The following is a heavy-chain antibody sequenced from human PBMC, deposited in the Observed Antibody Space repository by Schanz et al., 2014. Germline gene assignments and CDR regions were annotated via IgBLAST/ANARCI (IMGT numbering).Heavy chain of an antibody. CDR2: IYSGIGA. J-gene: IGHJ4*02. Sequence: EVQLVESGGGLVKPGGSLRLSCEASEFTVSSNHMSWVRQAPGKGLEWVSVIYSGIGAYYADSVKDRFTVSRDNSKNTVYLQMNRLRAEDTAVYYCARVHHYDPSGWGYFDYWGQGALVTVSS. V-gene: IGHV3-66*01. CDR3: ARVHHYDPSGWGYFDY. CDR1: EFTVSSNH. D-gene: IGHD3-22*01.